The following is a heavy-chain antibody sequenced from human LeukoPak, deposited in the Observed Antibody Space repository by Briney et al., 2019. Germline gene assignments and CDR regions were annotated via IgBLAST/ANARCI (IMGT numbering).Heavy chain of an antibody. CDR2: ISYDGSNK. J-gene: IGHJ4*02. Sequence: PGGSLRFSCAASGFTFSSYAMHWGPQAPGKGLKGVAVISYDGSNKDYADSVKGRFTISTANSTNTLYVQMNSLRAEDTPVYYCARGGPKYSFDYWGQGTLVTVSS. CDR1: GFTFSSYA. D-gene: IGHD3-10*01. CDR3: ARGGPKYSFDY. V-gene: IGHV3-30-3*01.